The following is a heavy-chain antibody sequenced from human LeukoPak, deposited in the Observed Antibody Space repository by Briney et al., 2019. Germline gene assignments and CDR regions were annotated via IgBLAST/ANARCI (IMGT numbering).Heavy chain of an antibody. CDR3: ARDRGLGYGDPRNNWFDP. Sequence: ASVKVSCKASGYTFTCYYMHWVRQAPGQGLEWMGRINPNSGGTNYAQKFQGWVTMTRDTSISTAYMELSRLRSDDTAVYYCARDRGLGYGDPRNNWFDPWGQGTLVTVSS. J-gene: IGHJ5*02. CDR2: INPNSGGT. V-gene: IGHV1-2*04. D-gene: IGHD4-17*01. CDR1: GYTFTCYY.